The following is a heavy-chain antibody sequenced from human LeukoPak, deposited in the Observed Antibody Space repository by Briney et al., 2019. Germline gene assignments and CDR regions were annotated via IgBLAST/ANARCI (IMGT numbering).Heavy chain of an antibody. CDR3: AKAVIAARGYYYYYMDV. CDR2: ISGSGGST. Sequence: GGSLRLSCAASGFTFSSYSMNWVRQAPGKGLEWVSAISGSGGSTYYADSVKGRFTISRDNSKNTLYLQMNSLRAEDTAVYYCAKAVIAARGYYYYYMDVWGKGTTVTVSS. D-gene: IGHD6-6*01. J-gene: IGHJ6*03. V-gene: IGHV3-23*01. CDR1: GFTFSSYS.